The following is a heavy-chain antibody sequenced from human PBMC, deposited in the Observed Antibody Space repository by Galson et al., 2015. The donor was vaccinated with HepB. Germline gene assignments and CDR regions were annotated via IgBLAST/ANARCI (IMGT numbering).Heavy chain of an antibody. Sequence: SLRLSCAASEFTLSSTHLTWVRQAPGTGLEWVALIYSGGATEYADSVKGRFTISRDNFKNTVYLQMNSLRVEDTAIYYCARERFMDVWGQGTTVTVSS. V-gene: IGHV3-53*01. J-gene: IGHJ6*02. CDR1: EFTLSSTH. CDR3: ARERFMDV. CDR2: IYSGGAT.